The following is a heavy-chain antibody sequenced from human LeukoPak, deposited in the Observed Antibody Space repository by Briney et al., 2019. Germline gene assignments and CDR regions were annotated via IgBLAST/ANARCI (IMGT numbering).Heavy chain of an antibody. D-gene: IGHD3-22*01. Sequence: SETLSLTCAVSGGSISSGSYSWSWIRQPPGKGLEWIGYIYHSGSTYYNPSLKSRVTISVDRSKNQFSLKLSSVTAADTAVYYCASSARSNGYPPGWGDSSDAFDIWGQGTMVTVSS. V-gene: IGHV4-30-2*01. CDR3: ASSARSNGYPPGWGDSSDAFDI. J-gene: IGHJ3*02. CDR1: GGSISSGSYS. CDR2: IYHSGST.